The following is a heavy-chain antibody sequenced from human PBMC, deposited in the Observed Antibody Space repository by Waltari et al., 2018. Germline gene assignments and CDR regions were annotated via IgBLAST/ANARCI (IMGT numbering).Heavy chain of an antibody. Sequence: QLQLQESGPGLVKPSATLSLTCTVPGGSISSSSYYWGWLRQPPGKGLEWIGSIYYSGSTYYNPSLKSRVTISVDTSKNQFSLKLSSVTAADTAVYYCAREVGGKGSGSYSYWGQGTLVTVSS. CDR3: AREVGGKGSGSYSY. D-gene: IGHD3-10*01. CDR2: IYYSGST. V-gene: IGHV4-39*07. J-gene: IGHJ4*02. CDR1: GGSISSSSYY.